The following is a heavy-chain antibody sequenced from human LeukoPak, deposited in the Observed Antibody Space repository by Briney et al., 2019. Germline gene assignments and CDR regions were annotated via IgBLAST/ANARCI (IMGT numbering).Heavy chain of an antibody. CDR2: TSSSSCYT. D-gene: IGHD6-19*01. J-gene: IGHJ4*02. V-gene: IGHV3-11*06. CDR3: ARSDGGWYSTSFDY. CDR1: GFTFSDYY. Sequence: GGSLRLSCAASGFTFSDYYMSWIRQAPGKGLEWVSYTSSSSCYTNYADSVKGRFTISRDNAKNSLYLQMNSLRAEDTAVYYCARSDGGWYSTSFDYWGQGTLVTVSS.